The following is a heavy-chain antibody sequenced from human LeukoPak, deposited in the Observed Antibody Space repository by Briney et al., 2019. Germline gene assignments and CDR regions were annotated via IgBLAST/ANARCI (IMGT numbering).Heavy chain of an antibody. CDR1: GFTFSDYY. V-gene: IGHV3-11*01. CDR3: ARFSRVGYCSSTSCHNYYYYYMDV. CDR2: ISSSGSTI. Sequence: GGSLRLSCAASGFTFSDYYMSWIRQAPGKGLEWVSYISSSGSTIYYADSVKGRFTISRDNAKNSLYLQMNSLRAEDTAVYYCARFSRVGYCSSTSCHNYYYYYMDVWSKGTTVTISS. D-gene: IGHD2-2*02. J-gene: IGHJ6*03.